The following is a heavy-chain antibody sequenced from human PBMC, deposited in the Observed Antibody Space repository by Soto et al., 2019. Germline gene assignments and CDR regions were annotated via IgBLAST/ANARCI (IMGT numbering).Heavy chain of an antibody. V-gene: IGHV4-59*01. J-gene: IGHJ4*02. CDR2: IHYSGST. Sequence: SEPLFLTCTVSGGAISGSYWSWIRQTPGKVLEWIGYIHYSGSTNYNPSLKSRVTMSVDSAKNQFSLELNSVSAADTAVYFCAKYRRTDAEGYSFDYWGQGALVTVSS. D-gene: IGHD2-15*01. CDR1: GGAISGSY. CDR3: AKYRRTDAEGYSFDY.